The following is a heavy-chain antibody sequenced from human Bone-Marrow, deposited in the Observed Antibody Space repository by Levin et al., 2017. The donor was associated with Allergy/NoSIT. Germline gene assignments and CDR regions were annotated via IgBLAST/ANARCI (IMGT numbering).Heavy chain of an antibody. CDR2: ISSSSSTI. CDR1: GFTFSSYS. V-gene: IGHV3-48*02. D-gene: IGHD2-21*02. CDR3: ARDLCGGDCKTYYYYYYGMDV. J-gene: IGHJ6*02. Sequence: GGSLRLSCAASGFTFSSYSMNWVRQAPGKGLEWVSYISSSSSTIYYADSVKGRFTISRDNAKNSLYLQMNSLRDEDTAVYYCARDLCGGDCKTYYYYYYGMDVWGQGTTVTVSS.